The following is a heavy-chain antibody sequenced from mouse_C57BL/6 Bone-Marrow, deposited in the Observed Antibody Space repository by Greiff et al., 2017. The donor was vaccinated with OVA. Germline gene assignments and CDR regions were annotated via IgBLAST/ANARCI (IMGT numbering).Heavy chain of an antibody. J-gene: IGHJ4*01. D-gene: IGHD3-1*01. Sequence: VQLQQSGPELVKPGASVKISCKASGYTFTDYYMNWVKQSHGKSLEWIGDINPNNGGTSYNQKFKGKATLTVDKSSSTAYMELRSLTSEDSAVYYCARQTTEGYYAMDYWGQGTSVTVSS. CDR2: INPNNGGT. V-gene: IGHV1-26*01. CDR3: ARQTTEGYYAMDY. CDR1: GYTFTDYY.